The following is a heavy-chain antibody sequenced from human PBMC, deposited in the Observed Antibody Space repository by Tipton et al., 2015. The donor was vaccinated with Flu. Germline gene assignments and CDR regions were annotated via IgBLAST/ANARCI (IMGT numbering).Heavy chain of an antibody. D-gene: IGHD3-10*01. CDR3: ARLVVLYGLGSYRFDP. Sequence: TLSLTCSVSGGSVSSRGYYWSWIRQQPGKGLKWIGYIYYDGSAYQNPSLNGRAVILRDASKNQFFLKLKSVTAADTALYYCARLVVLYGLGSYRFDPWGQGTLVSVSS. CDR2: IYYDGSA. CDR1: GGSVSSRGYY. J-gene: IGHJ5*02. V-gene: IGHV4-31*03.